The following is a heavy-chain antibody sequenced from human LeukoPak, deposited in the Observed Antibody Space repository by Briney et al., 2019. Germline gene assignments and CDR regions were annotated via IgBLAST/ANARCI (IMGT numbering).Heavy chain of an antibody. J-gene: IGHJ4*02. V-gene: IGHV3-23*01. CDR1: GFTFSSYA. D-gene: IGHD3-10*01. Sequence: GGSLRLSCAASGFTFSSYAMSWVRQAPGKGLEWVSATSGSGGSTYYADSVKGRFTISRDNSKNTLYLQMNSLRAEDTAVYYCATLPYGSGPTYGDYWGQGTLVTVSS. CDR3: ATLPYGSGPTYGDY. CDR2: TSGSGGST.